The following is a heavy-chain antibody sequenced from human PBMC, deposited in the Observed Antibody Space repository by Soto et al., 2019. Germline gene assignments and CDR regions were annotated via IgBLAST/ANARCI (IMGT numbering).Heavy chain of an antibody. CDR1: GGSISSYY. Sequence: PSETLSLTCTVSGGSISSYYWSWIRQPPGKGLEWIGYIYYSGSTNYNPSLKSRVTISVDTSKNQFSLKLSSVTAADTAAYYCAREIYDILTGYPVWFDPWGQGTLVTVSS. CDR2: IYYSGST. CDR3: AREIYDILTGYPVWFDP. J-gene: IGHJ5*02. D-gene: IGHD3-9*01. V-gene: IGHV4-59*01.